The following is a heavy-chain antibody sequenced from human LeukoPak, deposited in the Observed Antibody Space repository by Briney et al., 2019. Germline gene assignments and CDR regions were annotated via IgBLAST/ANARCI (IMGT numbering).Heavy chain of an antibody. J-gene: IGHJ4*02. CDR3: AKGHDSAGSGYHDY. CDR1: GFTFSSYA. Sequence: GGSLRLSCAASGFTFSSYAMSWVRQAPGKGLEWVSAISGSGGSTYYADSVKGRFTISRDNSKNTLYLQMNSLRAEGTAVYYCAKGHDSAGSGYHDYWGQGTLVTVSS. D-gene: IGHD3-22*01. V-gene: IGHV3-23*01. CDR2: ISGSGGST.